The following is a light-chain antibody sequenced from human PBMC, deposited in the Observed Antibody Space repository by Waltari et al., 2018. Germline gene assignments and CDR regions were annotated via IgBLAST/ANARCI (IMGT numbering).Light chain of an antibody. Sequence: QSVLTQPPSVSAAPGQKVTISCSGRSSNIGNNYVSWYQQFPGTAPKLLIYDNDKRPSGIPDRFSGSKSGTSATLGITGLQTGDEADYYCGTWDSSLSAPVFGGGTKLTVL. V-gene: IGLV1-51*01. CDR1: SSNIGNNY. J-gene: IGLJ3*02. CDR3: GTWDSSLSAPV. CDR2: DND.